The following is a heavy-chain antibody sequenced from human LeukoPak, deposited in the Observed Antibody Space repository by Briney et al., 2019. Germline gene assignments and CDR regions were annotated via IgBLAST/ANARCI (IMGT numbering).Heavy chain of an antibody. D-gene: IGHD3-22*01. V-gene: IGHV1-69*06. Sequence: SVKVSCKASGYTFTSYGISWVRQAPGQGLEWMGGIIPIFGTANYAQKFQGRVTITADKSTSTAYMELSRLRSDDTAVYYCATPPRYYYDSSGYPRYWGQGTLVTVSS. CDR3: ATPPRYYYDSSGYPRY. CDR1: GYTFTSYG. J-gene: IGHJ4*02. CDR2: IIPIFGTA.